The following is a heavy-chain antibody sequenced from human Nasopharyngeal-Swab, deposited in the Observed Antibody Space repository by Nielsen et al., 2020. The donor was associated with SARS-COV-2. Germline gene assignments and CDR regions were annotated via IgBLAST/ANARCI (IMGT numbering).Heavy chain of an antibody. Sequence: ASVKVSCKASGYTFTVLPIHWVRQAPGKGLEWMGSVVPEDGEPIYAQNFKGRVTMTEDTSTCTAYLELSSLRSEDTAVYYCASEGSGVFGVVIYAFDIWGPVTLVTVSS. CDR2: VVPEDGEP. V-gene: IGHV1-24*01. J-gene: IGHJ3*02. CDR1: GYTFTVLP. CDR3: ASEGSGVFGVVIYAFDI. D-gene: IGHD3-3*01.